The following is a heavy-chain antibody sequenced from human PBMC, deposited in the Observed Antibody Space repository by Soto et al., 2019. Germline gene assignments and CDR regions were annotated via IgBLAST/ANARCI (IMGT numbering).Heavy chain of an antibody. V-gene: IGHV3-21*01. Sequence: PGGSLRLSCVGSGFTFSTYSIDWVRQAPGEGLEWVSSISSRSDIYYAATEKGRFTISRDIAKNSVSLQMNRLRADDTAVYYCAREYTAWPLAYGLDVWGQGTTVNVSS. CDR2: ISSRSDI. J-gene: IGHJ6*02. D-gene: IGHD2-2*02. CDR1: GFTFSTYS. CDR3: AREYTAWPLAYGLDV.